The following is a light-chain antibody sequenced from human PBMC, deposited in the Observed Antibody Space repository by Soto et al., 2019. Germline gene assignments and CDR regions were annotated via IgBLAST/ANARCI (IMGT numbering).Light chain of an antibody. CDR3: QVWDSRRDHSV. Sequence: SYVLAQPPSVSVAPRQTARITCGGNNIGDKDVHWNQQKPGQAPVLVVYDSSDRPSGIPERFSGSNSGNTATLTISGVEAGDEADYYCQVWDSRRDHSVFGGGTKLTVL. CDR1: NIGDKD. CDR2: DSS. J-gene: IGLJ3*02. V-gene: IGLV3-21*02.